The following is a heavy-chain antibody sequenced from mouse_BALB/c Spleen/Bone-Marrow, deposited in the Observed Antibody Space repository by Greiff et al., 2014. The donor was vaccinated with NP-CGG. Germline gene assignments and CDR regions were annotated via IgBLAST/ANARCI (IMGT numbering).Heavy chain of an antibody. J-gene: IGHJ1*01. CDR2: IDPANGNT. Sequence: EVKLMESGAELAKPGASVKLPCTASGFNIKDTYMHWVKQRPEQGLEWIGRIDPANGNTKYDPKFQGKATITADTSSNTAYLQLSSLTSEDTAVYYCARAGRGRYFDVWGAGTTVTVSS. CDR3: ARAGRGRYFDV. CDR1: GFNIKDTY. V-gene: IGHV14-3*02. D-gene: IGHD4-1*01.